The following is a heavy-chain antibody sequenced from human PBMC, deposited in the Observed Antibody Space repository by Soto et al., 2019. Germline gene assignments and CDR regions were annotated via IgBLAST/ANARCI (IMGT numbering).Heavy chain of an antibody. D-gene: IGHD2-2*01. CDR1: GGTFSSYT. V-gene: IGHV1-69*02. CDR3: ARYCSSTSCYHNWFDP. Sequence: GASVKVSCKASGGTFSSYTISWVRQAPGQGLEWMGRIIPILGIANYAQKFQGRVTITADKSTSTAYMELSSLRSEDTAVYYCARYCSSTSCYHNWFDPWGQGTLVTAPQ. CDR2: IIPILGIA. J-gene: IGHJ5*02.